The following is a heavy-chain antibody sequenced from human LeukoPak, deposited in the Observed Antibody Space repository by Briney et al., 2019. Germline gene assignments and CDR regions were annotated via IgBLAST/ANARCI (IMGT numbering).Heavy chain of an antibody. CDR1: GFTFSSYA. J-gene: IGHJ4*02. Sequence: GGSLRLSCAASGFTFSSYAMSWVRQAPGRGLVWVSGISGSGGSTYYADSVKGRFTISRDNSKNTLYLQMNSLRAEDTAVYYCAKARVGGSGWYYFDYWGQGTLVTVSS. V-gene: IGHV3-23*01. CDR3: AKARVGGSGWYYFDY. CDR2: ISGSGGST. D-gene: IGHD6-19*01.